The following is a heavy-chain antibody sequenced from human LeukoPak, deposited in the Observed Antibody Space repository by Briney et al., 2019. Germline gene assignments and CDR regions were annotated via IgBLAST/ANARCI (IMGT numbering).Heavy chain of an antibody. D-gene: IGHD1-7*01. CDR3: ARESEGTTVGFDY. CDR2: INHSGST. J-gene: IGHJ4*02. CDR1: GGSISTYY. V-gene: IGHV4-34*01. Sequence: PSETLSLTCTVSGGSISTYYWSWIRQPPGKGLEWIGEINHSGSTNYNPSLKSRVTISVDTSKNQFSLKLSSVTAADTAVYYCARESEGTTVGFDYWGQGTLVTVSS.